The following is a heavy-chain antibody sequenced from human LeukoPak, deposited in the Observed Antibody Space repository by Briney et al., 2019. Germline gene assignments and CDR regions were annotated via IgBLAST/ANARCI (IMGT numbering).Heavy chain of an antibody. Sequence: KPSETLSLTCTVSGGPISSHYWSWIRQPPGKGLEWIGYIYYSGSTNYNPSLKSRVTISVDTSKNQFSLKLSSVTAADTAVYYCAREAGRGTDMDVWGKGTTVTVSS. CDR1: GGPISSHY. J-gene: IGHJ6*03. CDR3: AREAGRGTDMDV. CDR2: IYYSGST. V-gene: IGHV4-59*11.